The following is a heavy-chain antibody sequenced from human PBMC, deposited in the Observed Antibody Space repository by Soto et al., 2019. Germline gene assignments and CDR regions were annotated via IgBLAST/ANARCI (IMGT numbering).Heavy chain of an antibody. CDR1: GYTFTGYY. Sequence: GASVKVSCKASGYTFTGYYMHWVRQAPGQGLEWMGWINPNSGGTNYAQKFQGRVTMTRDTSISTAYMELSRLRSDDTAVYYCARGGVLRYFDWLSHDAFDIWGQGTMVTVS. V-gene: IGHV1-2*02. D-gene: IGHD3-9*01. CDR2: INPNSGGT. J-gene: IGHJ3*02. CDR3: ARGGVLRYFDWLSHDAFDI.